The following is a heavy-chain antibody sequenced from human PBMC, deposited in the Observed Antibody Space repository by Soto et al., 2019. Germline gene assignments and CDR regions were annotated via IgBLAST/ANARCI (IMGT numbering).Heavy chain of an antibody. Sequence: SDTLSLTCTRSGGSVSRYYWRWIRQPPGKGLEWIGYIYFSGTTNYNPSLRSRVTISVDTSKNQFSLKLTSVTAADTAVFYCARLDGDSGNWFDPSGQGTLVTVSS. V-gene: IGHV4-59*08. D-gene: IGHD4-17*01. CDR1: GGSVSRYY. J-gene: IGHJ5*02. CDR2: IYFSGTT. CDR3: ARLDGDSGNWFDP.